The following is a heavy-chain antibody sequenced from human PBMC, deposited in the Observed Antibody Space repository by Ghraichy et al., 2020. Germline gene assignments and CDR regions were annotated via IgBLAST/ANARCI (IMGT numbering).Heavy chain of an antibody. Sequence: ASVKVSCKASGYTFTSYDINWVRQATGQGLEWMGWMNPNSGNTGYAQKFQGRVTMTRNTSISTAYMELSSLRSEDTAVYYCARQTIAAADLLYYYGMDVWGQGTTVTVSS. CDR2: MNPNSGNT. D-gene: IGHD6-13*01. CDR3: ARQTIAAADLLYYYGMDV. CDR1: GYTFTSYD. J-gene: IGHJ6*02. V-gene: IGHV1-8*01.